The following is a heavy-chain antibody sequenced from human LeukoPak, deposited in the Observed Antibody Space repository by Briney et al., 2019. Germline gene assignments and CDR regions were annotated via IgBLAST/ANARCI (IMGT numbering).Heavy chain of an antibody. CDR3: TRDHCSSTSCEGYWFDP. J-gene: IGHJ5*02. D-gene: IGHD2-2*01. CDR1: GFTFGDYA. Sequence: GRSLRLSCTASGFTFGDYAMSWVRQAPGKGLEWVGFIRSNAYGGTTEYAASVKGRFTISRGDSKSIAYLQMNSLKTEDTAVYYCTRDHCSSTSCEGYWFDPWGQGTLVTVSS. V-gene: IGHV3-49*04. CDR2: IRSNAYGGTT.